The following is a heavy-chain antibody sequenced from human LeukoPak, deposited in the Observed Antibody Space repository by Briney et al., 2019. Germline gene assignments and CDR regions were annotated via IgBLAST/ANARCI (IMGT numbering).Heavy chain of an antibody. Sequence: GVSLRLSCAASGLTFSSYAMSWVPPAPGKGLEWVSDISGSDGSTYYADSVRGRFTNSRDNSKNTLYLQMNSMRAEDTAVYYCAKDWTYYYDSSGYLSDCWGQGTLVTVS. CDR3: AKDWTYYYDSSGYLSDC. V-gene: IGHV3-23*01. CDR1: GLTFSSYA. J-gene: IGHJ4*02. D-gene: IGHD3-22*01. CDR2: ISGSDGST.